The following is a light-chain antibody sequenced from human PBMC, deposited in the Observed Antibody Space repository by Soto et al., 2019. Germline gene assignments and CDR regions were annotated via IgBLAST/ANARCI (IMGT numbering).Light chain of an antibody. CDR3: SSYTSSSTLPTYV. Sequence: QSVLTQPASVSGSPGQSITISCTGTSSDVGGYNYVSWYQHHPGKAPKLMIYDVSNRPSGVSNRFSGSKSGNTASLLISGLQAEDEADYYCSSYTSSSTLPTYVFGTGTKVTVL. CDR1: SSDVGGYNY. V-gene: IGLV2-14*03. J-gene: IGLJ1*01. CDR2: DVS.